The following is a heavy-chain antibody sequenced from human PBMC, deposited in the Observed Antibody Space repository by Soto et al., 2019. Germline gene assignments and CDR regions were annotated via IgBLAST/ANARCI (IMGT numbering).Heavy chain of an antibody. V-gene: IGHV1-24*01. J-gene: IGHJ4*02. D-gene: IGHD4-17*01. CDR1: GYTLTELS. CDR3: ATAPPPVTTRAAGLYYFDY. CDR2: FDPEDGET. Sequence: QVQLVQSGAEVKKPGASVKVSCKVSGYTLTELSMHWVRQAPGKGLEWMGGFDPEDGETIYAQKFQGRVTMTKNTSTDTAYVVLSSLRSKDTAEYYCATAPPPVTTRAAGLYYFDYWGQGTLVTVTS.